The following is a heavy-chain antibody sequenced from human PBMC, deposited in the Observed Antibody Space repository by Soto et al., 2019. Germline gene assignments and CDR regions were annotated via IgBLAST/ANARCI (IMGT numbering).Heavy chain of an antibody. J-gene: IGHJ3*02. Sequence: QVQLVQSGAEVKKPGASVKVSCKASGYTFTSYYMYWVRQAPGQGLEWMGIINPSGGSTSYAQKFQVRVTMIRDTSTSTVYMELSSLRSEDTAVYYCARVEMATIKGNAFDIWGQGTMVTVSS. CDR1: GYTFTSYY. V-gene: IGHV1-46*01. CDR2: INPSGGST. D-gene: IGHD5-12*01. CDR3: ARVEMATIKGNAFDI.